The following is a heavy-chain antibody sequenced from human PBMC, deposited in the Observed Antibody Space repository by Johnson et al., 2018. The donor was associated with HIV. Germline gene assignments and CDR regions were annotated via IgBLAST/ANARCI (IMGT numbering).Heavy chain of an antibody. J-gene: IGHJ3*02. CDR2: LHRDGTT. V-gene: IGHV3-66*01. Sequence: VQLVESGGGLVKREGSLRLSCAPSGFIFSNAWMSWVRQTPGKGLEWVSILHRDGTTYYADSVKGRFTISRDNSKNTLYLQMNSLRAEDTAVYYCARDSPRIQLWDDAFYIWGQGTMVTVSS. D-gene: IGHD5-18*01. CDR3: ARDSPRIQLWDDAFYI. CDR1: GFIFSNAW.